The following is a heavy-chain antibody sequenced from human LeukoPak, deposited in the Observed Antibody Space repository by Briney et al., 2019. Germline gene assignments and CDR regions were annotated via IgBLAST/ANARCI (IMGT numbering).Heavy chain of an antibody. CDR3: ARGRESWSGYYRGRDNWFDP. J-gene: IGHJ5*02. CDR1: GYTFTSYD. CDR2: MNPNSGNT. D-gene: IGHD3-3*01. Sequence: GASVKVSCKASGYTFTSYDINWVRQATEQGLEWMGWMNPNSGNTGYAQKFQGRVTMTRNTSISTAYMELSSLRSEDMAVYYCARGRESWSGYYRGRDNWFDPWGQGTLVTVSS. V-gene: IGHV1-8*01.